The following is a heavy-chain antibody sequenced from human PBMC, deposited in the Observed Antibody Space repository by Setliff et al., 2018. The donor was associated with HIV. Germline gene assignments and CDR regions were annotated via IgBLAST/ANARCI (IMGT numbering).Heavy chain of an antibody. V-gene: IGHV3-43*01. CDR2: ISWDGSST. J-gene: IGHJ4*02. CDR1: GFAFDDYS. CDR3: ATQTGFYNSHWYDY. Sequence: QAGGSLRLSCVASGFAFDDYSMHWVRQAPGKGLEWVSLISWDGSSTFYADSVKGRFTVSRDNAKNSVFLQMNSLRAEDTGVYSCATQTGFYNSHWYDYWCQGTMVTVSS. D-gene: IGHD6-13*01.